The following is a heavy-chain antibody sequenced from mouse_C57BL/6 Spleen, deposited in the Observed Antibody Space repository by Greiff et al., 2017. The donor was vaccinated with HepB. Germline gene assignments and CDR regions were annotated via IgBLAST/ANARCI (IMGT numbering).Heavy chain of an antibody. D-gene: IGHD1-1*01. CDR2: IYPGDGDT. J-gene: IGHJ2*01. CDR1: GYAFSSSW. Sequence: VQLQQSGPELVKPGASVKISCKASGYAFSSSWMNWVKQRPGKGLEWIGRIYPGDGDTNYNGKFKGKATLTADKSSSTAYMQLSSLTSEDSAVYFCAIRSHFDYWGQGTTLTVSS. CDR3: AIRSHFDY. V-gene: IGHV1-82*01.